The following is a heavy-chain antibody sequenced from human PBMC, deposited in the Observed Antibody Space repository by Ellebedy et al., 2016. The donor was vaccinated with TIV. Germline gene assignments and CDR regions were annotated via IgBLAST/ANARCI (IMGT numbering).Heavy chain of an antibody. CDR3: ARDNTNPRSAFDI. J-gene: IGHJ3*02. CDR2: IKPDGSVT. CDR1: GLTFSSYF. Sequence: GESLKISCAASGLTFSSYFMSWVRQAPGKGLEWVASIKPDGSVTYYADSVEGRFTISRDNAKNSLYLQMSSLRAEDTAVYYCARDNTNPRSAFDIWGQGTMVTVSS. V-gene: IGHV3-7*03.